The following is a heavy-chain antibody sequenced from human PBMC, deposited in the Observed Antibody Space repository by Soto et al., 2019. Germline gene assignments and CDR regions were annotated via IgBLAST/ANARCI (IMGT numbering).Heavy chain of an antibody. CDR3: ANALPPGSYYKPLDY. CDR1: GFTFDDYA. Sequence: EVQLMESGGGLVQPGRSLRLSYVASGFTFDDYAMHWVRQAPGKGLEWVSGISWNSDTIGYADSVKGRFTISRDSAKKCVFLQMNSLKPEDTALYYCANALPPGSYYKPLDYWGQGTLVTVSS. D-gene: IGHD3-10*01. CDR2: ISWNSDTI. V-gene: IGHV3-9*01. J-gene: IGHJ4*02.